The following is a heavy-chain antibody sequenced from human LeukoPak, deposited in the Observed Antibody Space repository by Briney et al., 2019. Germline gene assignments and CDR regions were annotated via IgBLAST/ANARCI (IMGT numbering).Heavy chain of an antibody. Sequence: QPGGSLRLSCAASGFTFSDYYMSWIRQAPGKGLEWVSYISSSGSTIYHADSVKGRFTISRDNAKNSLYLQMNSLRAEDTAVYYCARDLNPYYGSGSYSYWGQGTLVTVSS. CDR3: ARDLNPYYGSGSYSY. CDR1: GFTFSDYY. D-gene: IGHD3-10*01. J-gene: IGHJ4*02. CDR2: ISSSGSTI. V-gene: IGHV3-11*01.